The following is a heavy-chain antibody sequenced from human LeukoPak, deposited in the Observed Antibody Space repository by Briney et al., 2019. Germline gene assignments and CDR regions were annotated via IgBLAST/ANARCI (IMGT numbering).Heavy chain of an antibody. Sequence: ASVKVSCKDSGYTFIAYYMHWVRQAPGQGLEWMGWINPNSGGTNYAQKFQGRVTMTRDTSISTAYMDLSRLRSDDTAVYYCARGMGVLVPAATWFDPWGQGTPVTVSS. J-gene: IGHJ5*02. V-gene: IGHV1-2*02. CDR3: ARGMGVLVPAATWFDP. CDR2: INPNSGGT. CDR1: GYTFIAYY. D-gene: IGHD2-2*01.